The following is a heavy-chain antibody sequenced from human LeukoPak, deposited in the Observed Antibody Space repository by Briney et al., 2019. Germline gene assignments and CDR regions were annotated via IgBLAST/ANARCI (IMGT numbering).Heavy chain of an antibody. V-gene: IGHV1-2*02. Sequence: ASVKVSCKASGYTFTGYYTHWVRQAPGQGLEWMGWINPNSGGTNYAQKFQGRVTMTRDTSISTAYMELRSLRSDDTAVYYCARDYRGYFYGSGNHWGQGTLVTVSS. D-gene: IGHD3-10*01. CDR1: GYTFTGYY. J-gene: IGHJ4*02. CDR3: ARDYRGYFYGSGNH. CDR2: INPNSGGT.